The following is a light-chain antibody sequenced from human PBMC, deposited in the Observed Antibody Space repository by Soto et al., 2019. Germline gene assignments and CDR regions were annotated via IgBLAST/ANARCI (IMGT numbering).Light chain of an antibody. CDR1: QSVSSY. CDR2: DAS. CDR3: QQYNNWPL. J-gene: IGKJ1*01. V-gene: IGKV3-11*01. Sequence: EIVLTQSPVTLSLSPWERATLSCRASQSVSSYLAWYQQKPGQAPRLLIYDASNRATGIPARFSGSGSGTEFTLTISSLQSEDFAVYYCQQYNNWPLFGQGTKVDI.